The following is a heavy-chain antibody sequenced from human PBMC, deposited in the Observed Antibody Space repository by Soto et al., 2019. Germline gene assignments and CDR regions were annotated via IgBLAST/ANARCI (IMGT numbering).Heavy chain of an antibody. V-gene: IGHV3-7*04. D-gene: IGHD4-4*01. CDR1: GFTFNRYW. Sequence: EVQLVESGGGLVQPGGSLRLSCAASGFTFNRYWMKWVRQAPGRGLEWMGNINQDGSEKHYVDSVKGRFTISRDNAKDSVYLQMNRLKAEDTAMYYGARGGYDYSNPFDYWGQGTLVTVSS. CDR3: ARGGYDYSNPFDY. J-gene: IGHJ4*02. CDR2: INQDGSEK.